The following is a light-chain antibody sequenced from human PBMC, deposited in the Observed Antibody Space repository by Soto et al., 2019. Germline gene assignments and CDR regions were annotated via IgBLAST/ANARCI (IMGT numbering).Light chain of an antibody. CDR1: SRDVGAYDY. J-gene: IGLJ1*01. CDR3: CSYADGSIYF. Sequence: QSVLTQPASVSGSPGQSITISCTGTSRDVGAYDYVSSYLQYPDKAPQLLIYYVDHRPSGVSSRFSGSKSGNTASLTISGLQAEDEGDYYCCSYADGSIYFFGTGTKVTVL. CDR2: YVD. V-gene: IGLV2-14*03.